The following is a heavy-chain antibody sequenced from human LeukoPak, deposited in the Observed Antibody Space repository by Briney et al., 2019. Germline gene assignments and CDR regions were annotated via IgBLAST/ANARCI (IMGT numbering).Heavy chain of an antibody. CDR3: ARGPTRHGGNGMVPAY. CDR1: GYTFTSYD. J-gene: IGHJ4*02. CDR2: MNPNSGNT. D-gene: IGHD4-23*01. V-gene: IGHV1-8*01. Sequence: ASVKVSCKASGYTFTSYDINRVRQATGQGLEWMGWMNPNSGNTGYAQKFQGRVTMTRNTSISTAYMELSSLRSEDTAVYYCARGPTRHGGNGMVPAYWGQGTLVTVSS.